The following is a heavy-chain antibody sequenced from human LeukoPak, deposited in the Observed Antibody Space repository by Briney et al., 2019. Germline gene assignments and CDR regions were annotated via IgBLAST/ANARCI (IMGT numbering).Heavy chain of an antibody. J-gene: IGHJ4*02. CDR1: GFTFDDYA. CDR3: AKDYYYDSSGYTYFDY. Sequence: GGSLRLSCVASGFTFDDYAMHWVRQAPGKGLEWVSGISWNSGTIGYADSVKGRFTISRDNAKNSLYLQMNSLRAEDMAFYYCAKDYYYDSSGYTYFDYWGQGALVTVSS. CDR2: ISWNSGTI. V-gene: IGHV3-9*03. D-gene: IGHD3-22*01.